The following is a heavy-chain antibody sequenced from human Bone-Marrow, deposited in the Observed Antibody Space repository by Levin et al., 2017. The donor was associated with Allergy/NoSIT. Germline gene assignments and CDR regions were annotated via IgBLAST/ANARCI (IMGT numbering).Heavy chain of an antibody. CDR1: GGSVSSGSFY. J-gene: IGHJ6*03. CDR2: ISYSGST. CDR3: ARAEGFYYYYMDV. Sequence: SETLSLTCSVSGGSVSSGSFYWTWLRQPPGKGLEWIGYISYSGSTSYHPSLKSRVTISIDTSKNQFSLKLSSVTAADTALYFCARAEGFYYYYMDVWGKGTTVTVSS. V-gene: IGHV4-61*01.